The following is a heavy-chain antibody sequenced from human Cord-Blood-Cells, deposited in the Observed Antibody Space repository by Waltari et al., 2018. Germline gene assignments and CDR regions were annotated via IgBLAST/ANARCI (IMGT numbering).Heavy chain of an antibody. CDR1: GFTFSSYG. J-gene: IGHJ6*02. V-gene: IGHV3-30*02. Sequence: QVQLVESGGGVVQPGGSLRLSCAASGFTFSSYGMHWVRQAPGKGLEWVAFIRYDGSNKYYADSVKGRFTISRDNSKNTLYLQMNSLRAEDTAVYYCAKGTDFWSGYYYYYGMDVWGQGTTVTVSS. CDR2: IRYDGSNK. CDR3: AKGTDFWSGYYYYYGMDV. D-gene: IGHD3-3*01.